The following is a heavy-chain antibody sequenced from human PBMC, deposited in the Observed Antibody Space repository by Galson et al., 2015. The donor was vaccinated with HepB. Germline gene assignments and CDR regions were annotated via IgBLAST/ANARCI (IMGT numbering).Heavy chain of an antibody. V-gene: IGHV4-39*01. J-gene: IGHJ2*01. CDR1: GGSISSSSYY. CDR2: IYYSGST. D-gene: IGHD4-23*01. Sequence: SETLSLTCTVSGGSISSSSYYWGWIRQPPGKGLEWIGSIYYSGSTYYNPSLKSRVTISVDTSKNQFSLKLSSVTAADTAVYYCARPSWGGNSGWYFDLWGRGTLVTVSS. CDR3: ARPSWGGNSGWYFDL.